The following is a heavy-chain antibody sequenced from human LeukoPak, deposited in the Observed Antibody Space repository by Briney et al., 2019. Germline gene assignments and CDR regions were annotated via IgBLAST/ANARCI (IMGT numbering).Heavy chain of an antibody. CDR3: AKDRGSGWPQFDY. Sequence: GGSLRLSCAASGFSFSSYAMSWVPQAPGKGLEWVSAISGRGGSTYYADSVKGRFTISRDNSKNTLYLQMNSLRAEDTAVYYCAKDRGSGWPQFDYWGQGTLVTVSS. D-gene: IGHD6-19*01. V-gene: IGHV3-23*01. J-gene: IGHJ4*02. CDR1: GFSFSSYA. CDR2: ISGRGGST.